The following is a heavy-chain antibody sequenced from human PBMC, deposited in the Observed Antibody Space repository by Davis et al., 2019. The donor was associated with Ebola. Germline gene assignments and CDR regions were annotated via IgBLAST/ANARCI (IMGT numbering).Heavy chain of an antibody. D-gene: IGHD3-3*01. CDR2: IYYSGST. CDR3: ARDQDYDFWSGYTSYYYGMDV. Sequence: MPSETLSLTCTVSGGSISSYYWSWIRQPPGKGLEWIGYIYYSGSTNYNPSLKSRVTISVDTSKNQFSLKLNSVTPEDTAVYYCARDQDYDFWSGYTSYYYGMDVWGQGTTVTASS. V-gene: IGHV4-59*12. J-gene: IGHJ6*02. CDR1: GGSISSYY.